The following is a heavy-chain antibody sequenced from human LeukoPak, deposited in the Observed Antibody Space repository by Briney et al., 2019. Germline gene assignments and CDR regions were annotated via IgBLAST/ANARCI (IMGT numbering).Heavy chain of an antibody. Sequence: SETLSLTCTVSGGSISSSSYYWGWIRQPPWKGLEWIGSIYYSGSTYYSPSLKSRVTISVDTSKNQFSLKLSSVTAADTAVYYCARIWAVAPRLIDYWGQGTLVTVSS. D-gene: IGHD6-19*01. J-gene: IGHJ4*02. CDR2: IYYSGST. CDR1: GGSISSSSYY. CDR3: ARIWAVAPRLIDY. V-gene: IGHV4-39*01.